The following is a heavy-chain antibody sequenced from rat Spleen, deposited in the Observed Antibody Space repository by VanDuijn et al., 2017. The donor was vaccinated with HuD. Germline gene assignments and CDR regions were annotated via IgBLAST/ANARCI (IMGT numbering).Heavy chain of an antibody. CDR1: GFSLTDYS. Sequence: EVQLKESGPGLVQPSQTLSLTCTVSGFSLTDYSVHWVCQPPGKGLEWIGAIWSGGSTDYNSALKSRLSISRDTSKSQVFLKMNSLQTEDTAIYYCTREPYFDYWGQGVMVTVSS. CDR3: TREPYFDY. J-gene: IGHJ2*01. V-gene: IGHV2S63*01. CDR2: IWSGGST.